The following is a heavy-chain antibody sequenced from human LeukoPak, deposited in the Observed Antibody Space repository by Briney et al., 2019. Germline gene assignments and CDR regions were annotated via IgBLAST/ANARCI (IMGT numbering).Heavy chain of an antibody. CDR1: GGSISSYY. D-gene: IGHD3-22*01. V-gene: IGHV4-59*13. CDR2: IYYTGST. CDR3: ARTRGYYESSGFDY. J-gene: IGHJ4*02. Sequence: SETLSLTCTVSGGSISSYYWSWIRQPPGKGLEWIGHIYYTGSTNYNPSLKSRVTISVDTSKNQFSLKLSSVTAADTAVYYCARTRGYYESSGFDYWGQGTLVTVSS.